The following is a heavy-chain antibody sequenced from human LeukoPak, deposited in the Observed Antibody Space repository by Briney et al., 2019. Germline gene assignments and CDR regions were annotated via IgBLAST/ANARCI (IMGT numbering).Heavy chain of an antibody. D-gene: IGHD3-22*01. CDR1: GFTFSSYG. CDR3: AKDCAYYYDSSGYFNY. CDR2: ISYDGSNK. Sequence: PGGSLRLSCAASGFTFSSYGMHWVRQAPGKGLEWVAVISYDGSNKYYADSVKGRFTISRDNSKNTLYLQMNSLRAEDTAVYYCAKDCAYYYDSSGYFNYWGQGTLVTVSS. J-gene: IGHJ4*02. V-gene: IGHV3-30*18.